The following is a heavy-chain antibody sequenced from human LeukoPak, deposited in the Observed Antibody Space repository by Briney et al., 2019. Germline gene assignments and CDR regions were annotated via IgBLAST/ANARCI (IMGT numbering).Heavy chain of an antibody. CDR2: IYPGDSDT. CDR1: GSSFTSYW. CDR3: ARLLRYCSSTSCYTLNY. J-gene: IGHJ4*02. Sequence: GESLKISCKGSGSSFTSYWIGWVRQMPGKGLEWMGIIYPGDSDTRYSPSFQGQVTISADKSISTAYLQWSSLKASDTAMYYCARLLRYCSSTSCYTLNYWGQGTLVTVSS. V-gene: IGHV5-51*01. D-gene: IGHD2-2*02.